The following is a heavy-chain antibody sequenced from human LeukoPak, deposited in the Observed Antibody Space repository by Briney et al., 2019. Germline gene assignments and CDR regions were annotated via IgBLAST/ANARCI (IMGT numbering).Heavy chain of an antibody. V-gene: IGHV3-23*01. CDR1: GFTFSSYA. CDR3: AKKGSSSSGDYYFDY. Sequence: GGSLRLSCAASGFTFSSYAMSWVRQAPGEGLEWVSAISGSGGSTYYADSVKGRFTISRDNSKNTLYLQMNSLRAEDTAVYYCAKKGSSSSGDYYFDYWGQGTLVTVSS. J-gene: IGHJ4*02. CDR2: ISGSGGST. D-gene: IGHD6-6*01.